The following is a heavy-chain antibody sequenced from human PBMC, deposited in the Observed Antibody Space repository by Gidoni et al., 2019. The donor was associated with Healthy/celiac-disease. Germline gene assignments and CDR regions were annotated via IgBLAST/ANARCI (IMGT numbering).Heavy chain of an antibody. D-gene: IGHD2-15*01. CDR3: AKGDSYSPVPGIFDI. J-gene: IGHJ3*02. CDR2: IYYSGNT. CDR1: GGSISSITYY. Sequence: QLQLQESGPGLVKPSETLSLTCTVSGGSISSITYYWGWIRQPPGKGLEWIGSIYYSGNTYYNPSLKSRVTISVDTSKNQFSLKLSSVTAADTAVYYCAKGDSYSPVPGIFDIWGQGTMITVSS. V-gene: IGHV4-39*07.